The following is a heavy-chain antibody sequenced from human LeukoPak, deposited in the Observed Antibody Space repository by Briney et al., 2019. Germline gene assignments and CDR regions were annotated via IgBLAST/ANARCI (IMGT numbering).Heavy chain of an antibody. CDR3: ATGPTYYDFWSGYFGY. V-gene: IGHV1-24*01. CDR1: GYTLTELS. Sequence: ASVKVSCKVSGYTLTELSMHWVRQAPGKGLEWMGGFDPEDGETINAQKFQGRVTMTGDTSTDTAYMELRSLRSEDTAVYYCATGPTYYDFWSGYFGYWGQGTLVTVSS. J-gene: IGHJ4*02. D-gene: IGHD3-3*01. CDR2: FDPEDGET.